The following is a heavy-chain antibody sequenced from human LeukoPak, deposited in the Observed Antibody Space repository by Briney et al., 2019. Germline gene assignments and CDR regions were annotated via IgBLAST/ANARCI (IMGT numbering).Heavy chain of an antibody. D-gene: IGHD5-24*01. V-gene: IGHV3-30-3*01. Sequence: GRSLRLSCAASGFTFSSYAMHWARQAPGKGLEWVAVISYDGSNKYYADSVKGRFTISRDNSKNTLYLQMNSPRAEDTAVYYCARDLEMATIPVGVGDYWGQGTLVTVSS. CDR1: GFTFSSYA. J-gene: IGHJ4*02. CDR2: ISYDGSNK. CDR3: ARDLEMATIPVGVGDY.